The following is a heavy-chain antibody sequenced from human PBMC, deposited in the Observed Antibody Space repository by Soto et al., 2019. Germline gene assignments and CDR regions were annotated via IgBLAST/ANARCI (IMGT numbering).Heavy chain of an antibody. CDR1: GFTFSSYG. J-gene: IGHJ6*02. V-gene: IGHV3-30*18. D-gene: IGHD4-17*01. Sequence: PGGSLRLSCAASGFTFSSYGMHWVRQAPGKELERVAVISYDGSNKYYADSVKGRFTISRDNSKNTLYLQMNSLRAEDTAVYYCAKDLGVTTRGYYYYYGMDVWGQGTTVTVSS. CDR3: AKDLGVTTRGYYYYYGMDV. CDR2: ISYDGSNK.